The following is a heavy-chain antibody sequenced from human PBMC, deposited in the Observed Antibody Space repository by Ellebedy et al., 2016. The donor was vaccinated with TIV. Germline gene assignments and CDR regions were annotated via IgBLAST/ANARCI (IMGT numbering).Heavy chain of an antibody. J-gene: IGHJ4*02. V-gene: IGHV2-5*02. CDR2: IYWDDDK. CDR3: AHGKVPDIAFPY. Sequence: SGPTLVKPTPTLTLTCNFSGFSLSTSGVAVGWIRQPPGEALEWLALIYWDDDKRCSPSLKSRLTITKDTPKNQVVLTMTNMDPVDTATYYCAHGKVPDIAFPYWGQGTLVTVSS. CDR1: GFSLSTSGVA. D-gene: IGHD2-15*01.